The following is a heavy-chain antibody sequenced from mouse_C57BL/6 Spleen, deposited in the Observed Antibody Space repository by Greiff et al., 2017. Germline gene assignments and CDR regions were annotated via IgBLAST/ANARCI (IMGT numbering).Heavy chain of an antibody. D-gene: IGHD2-3*01. CDR1: GYTFTDYE. Sequence: VQLQQSGAELVRPGASVTLSCKASGYTFTDYEMHWVKQTPVHGLEWIGAIDPETGGTAYNQKFKGKAILTADKSSSTAYMERRSLTSEDSAVYYCTRGRGYDRDFDVWGTGTTVTVSS. CDR3: TRGRGYDRDFDV. J-gene: IGHJ1*03. V-gene: IGHV1-15*01. CDR2: IDPETGGT.